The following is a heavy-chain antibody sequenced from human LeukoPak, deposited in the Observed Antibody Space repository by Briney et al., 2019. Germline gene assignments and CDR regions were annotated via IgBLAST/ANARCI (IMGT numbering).Heavy chain of an antibody. Sequence: SETLSLTCTVSGGSISSSSYYWGWIRQPPGKGLEWIGSIYYSGSTYYNPSLKSRVTISVDTSKNQFSLKLSSVTAADTAVYYCARLTVTTLLYYFDYWGQGTLVTVSS. CDR2: IYYSGST. V-gene: IGHV4-39*07. D-gene: IGHD4-17*01. CDR3: ARLTVTTLLYYFDY. J-gene: IGHJ4*02. CDR1: GGSISSSSYY.